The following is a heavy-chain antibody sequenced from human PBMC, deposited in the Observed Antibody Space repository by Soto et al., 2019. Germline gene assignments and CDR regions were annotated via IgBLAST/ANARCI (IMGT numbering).Heavy chain of an antibody. J-gene: IGHJ4*02. D-gene: IGHD3-10*01. CDR3: AKGSMVRGVMDFVDCYDY. CDR2: ISYDGSNK. V-gene: IGHV3-30*18. CDR1: GFTFSSYG. Sequence: GGSLRLSCAASGFTFSSYGMHWVRQAPGKGLEWVAVISYDGSNKYYADSVKGRFTISRDNSKNTLYLQMNSLRAEDTAVYYCAKGSMVRGVMDFVDCYDYWGQGTLVTVSS.